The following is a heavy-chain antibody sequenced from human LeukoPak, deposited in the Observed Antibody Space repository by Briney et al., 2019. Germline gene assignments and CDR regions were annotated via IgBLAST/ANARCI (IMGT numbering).Heavy chain of an antibody. CDR3: ARINTSGLYADY. D-gene: IGHD6-19*01. CDR2: IYPGDSDT. V-gene: IGHV5-51*01. J-gene: IGHJ4*02. CDR1: GYNFANYW. Sequence: GESLKISCKGSGYNFANYWIGWVRQMPGKGLEWMGIIYPGDSDTRYSPSFQGQVTISADRSISTAYLQWGSLKDSDSPLYFCARINTSGLYADYWGQGTLVTVS.